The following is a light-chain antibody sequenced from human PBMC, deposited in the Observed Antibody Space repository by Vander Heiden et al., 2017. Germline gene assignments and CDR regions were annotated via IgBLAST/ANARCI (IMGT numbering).Light chain of an antibody. CDR3: QQDDTFFRT. Sequence: DIQMTQSPSTLSTSVGDRVTITCRASQSIRYLAWYQQKPGRAPKLLIHMASTLYSGVPSRFTGSGSGTDFALTISCLQPDDFATYYCQQDDTFFRTFGQGTKVEFK. CDR1: QSIRY. J-gene: IGKJ1*01. CDR2: MAS. V-gene: IGKV1-5*03.